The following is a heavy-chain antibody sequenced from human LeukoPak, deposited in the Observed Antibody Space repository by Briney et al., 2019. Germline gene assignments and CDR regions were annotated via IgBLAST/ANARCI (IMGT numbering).Heavy chain of an antibody. J-gene: IGHJ4*02. CDR3: AKDTPYYSGYGNDY. V-gene: IGHV3-23*01. D-gene: IGHD5-12*01. Sequence: GGSMRPSSPAYRFTLTSYAMGWDRPVPGEGLGWVSGISGSGGSTYYADSVKGRFTISRDNSKNTLYLQMNSLRAEDTAVYYCAKDTPYYSGYGNDYWGQGTLVTVSS. CDR2: ISGSGGST. CDR1: RFTLTSYA.